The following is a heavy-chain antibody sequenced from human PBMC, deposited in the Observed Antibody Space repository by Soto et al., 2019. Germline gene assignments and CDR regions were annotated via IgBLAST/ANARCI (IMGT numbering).Heavy chain of an antibody. D-gene: IGHD1-26*01. CDR1: GGSISSYY. CDR2: IYYSGST. Sequence: QVQLQESGPGLVKPSETLSLTCTVSGGSISSYYWSWIRQPPGKGLEWIGYIYYSGSTNYNPSLRSRVTTSVDTSKNQFSLKLSSVTAADTAVYYCARGRTVVGATLFDYWGQGTLVTVSS. V-gene: IGHV4-59*01. CDR3: ARGRTVVGATLFDY. J-gene: IGHJ4*02.